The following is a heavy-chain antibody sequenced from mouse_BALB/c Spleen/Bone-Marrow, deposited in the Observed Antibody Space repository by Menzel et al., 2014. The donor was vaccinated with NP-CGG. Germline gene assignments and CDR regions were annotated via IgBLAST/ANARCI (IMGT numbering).Heavy chain of an antibody. CDR1: GFTFSSYA. Sequence: EVQGVESGGGLVKPGGSLKLSCAASGFTFSSYAMSWVRQTPEKRLEWVATISSGGSYTYYPDSVKGRFTISRDNAKNTLYLQMSSLRSGDTAMYYCARSGVCVYYFGGQGTTLTVSS. CDR2: ISSGGSYT. V-gene: IGHV5-9-3*01. CDR3: ARSGVCVYYF. J-gene: IGHJ2*01. D-gene: IGHD1-1*01.